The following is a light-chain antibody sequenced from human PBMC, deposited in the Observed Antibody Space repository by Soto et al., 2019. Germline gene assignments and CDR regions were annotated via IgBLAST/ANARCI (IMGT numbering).Light chain of an antibody. CDR3: QQANSFPIT. CDR1: QAISTA. J-gene: IGKJ5*01. Sequence: IQLPQSPSSLYASVGYRLTITCRASQAISTALGWYQQKPGKVPKLLIYAASILQSGVPSRFSGSGSGTDFTLTISSLQPEDFESYYCQQANSFPITFGQGTRLEIK. CDR2: AAS. V-gene: IGKV1-12*01.